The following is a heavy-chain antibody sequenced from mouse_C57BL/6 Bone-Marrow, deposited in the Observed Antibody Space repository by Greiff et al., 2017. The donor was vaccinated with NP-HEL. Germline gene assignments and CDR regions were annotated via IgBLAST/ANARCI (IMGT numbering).Heavy chain of an antibody. CDR1: GFTFSSYA. CDR2: ISSGGDYI. D-gene: IGHD1-1*01. V-gene: IGHV5-9-1*02. CDR3: TREGSTVVAHFDY. Sequence: EVKLVESGEGLVKTGGSLKLSCAASGFTFSSYAMSWVRQTPEKRLEWVAYISSGGDYIYYADTVKGRFTISRDNARNTLYLQMSSLKSEDTAMYYCTREGSTVVAHFDYWGQGTTLTVSS. J-gene: IGHJ2*01.